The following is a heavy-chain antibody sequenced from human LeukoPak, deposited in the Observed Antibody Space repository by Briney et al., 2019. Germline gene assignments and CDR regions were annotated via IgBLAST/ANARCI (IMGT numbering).Heavy chain of an antibody. CDR1: GGSFSGYY. V-gene: IGHV4-34*01. CDR2: INHSGST. D-gene: IGHD2-2*01. J-gene: IGHJ6*04. Sequence: SETLSLTCAVYGGSFSGYYWSWIRQPPGKGLEWIGEINHSGSTNYNPSLKSRVTISVDTSKNQFSLKLSSVTAADTAVYYCARGQYIRIVVLPAAKSRYGMDVWGKGTTVTVSS. CDR3: ARGQYIRIVVLPAAKSRYGMDV.